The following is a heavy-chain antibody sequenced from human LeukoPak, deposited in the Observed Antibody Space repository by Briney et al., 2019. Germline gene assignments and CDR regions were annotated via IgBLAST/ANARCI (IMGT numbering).Heavy chain of an antibody. J-gene: IGHJ4*02. CDR3: ASLYSNTQDA. CDR2: IYYSGST. V-gene: IGHV4-39*01. CDR1: GGSISSSSYY. Sequence: SETLSLTCTVSGGSISSSSYYWGWIRQPPGKGLEWIGSIYYSGSTYYNPSLKSRVTISVDTSKIQFSLKLSSVTAADTAVYYCASLYSNTQDAWGQGTLVTVSS. D-gene: IGHD6-13*01.